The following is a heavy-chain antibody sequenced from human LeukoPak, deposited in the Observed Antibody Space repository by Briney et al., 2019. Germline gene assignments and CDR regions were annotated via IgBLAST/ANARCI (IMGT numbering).Heavy chain of an antibody. CDR1: GFTFSSSW. J-gene: IGHJ6*02. Sequence: GGSLRLSCAASGFTFSSSWMSWVRQAPGKGLEWVANIKQDGSEKYYVDCVKGRFTISRDNAKNSLYLQMNSLRAEDTAVYYCARDLCSSTSCPPPYYYYGMDVWGQGTTVTVSS. D-gene: IGHD2-2*01. V-gene: IGHV3-7*01. CDR2: IKQDGSEK. CDR3: ARDLCSSTSCPPPYYYYGMDV.